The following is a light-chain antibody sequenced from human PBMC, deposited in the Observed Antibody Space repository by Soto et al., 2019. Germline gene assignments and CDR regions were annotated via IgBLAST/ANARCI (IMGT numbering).Light chain of an antibody. CDR3: QQFANVPYT. CDR1: QDISNY. V-gene: IGKV1-33*01. CDR2: DAS. Sequence: DLQMTQSPSSLSASVGDRVTITCQASQDISNYLNWYQQKPGEAPKLLIYDASNLETGVPSRFSGSGSGTEFTFTVTTLQPEDFATYYCQQFANVPYTFGQGTKLDIK. J-gene: IGKJ2*01.